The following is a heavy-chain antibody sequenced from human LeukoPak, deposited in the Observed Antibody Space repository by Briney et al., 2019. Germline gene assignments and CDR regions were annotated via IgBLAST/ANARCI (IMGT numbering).Heavy chain of an antibody. CDR3: ASSHTAAPHFDY. CDR1: GGSISSSSYY. CDR2: IYYSGST. Sequence: PSETLSLTCTVSGGSISSSSYYWGWIRQPPGKGLEWIGSIYYSGSTYYNPSLKSRVTISVDTSKNQFSLKLSSVTAADTAVYYCASSHTAAPHFDYWGQGTLVNVSS. V-gene: IGHV4-39*07. D-gene: IGHD4-17*01. J-gene: IGHJ4*02.